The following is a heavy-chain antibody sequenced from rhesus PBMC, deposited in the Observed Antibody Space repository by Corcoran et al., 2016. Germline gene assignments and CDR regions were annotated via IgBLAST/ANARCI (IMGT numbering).Heavy chain of an antibody. CDR3: ARGGYEYSNYVNY. CDR2: IGPGGDT. J-gene: IGHJ4*01. Sequence: EVQLVESGGGLVQPGGSLRLSCAASGFTFSSYAMQWVHQAPGKGLEWVSAIGPGGDTYYADAVKGRFPISRDNAKNSLYRQMNSLRAEDTAVYYCARGGYEYSNYVNYWGQGVLVTVSS. CDR1: GFTFSSYA. V-gene: IGHV3-72*01. D-gene: IGHD4-23*01.